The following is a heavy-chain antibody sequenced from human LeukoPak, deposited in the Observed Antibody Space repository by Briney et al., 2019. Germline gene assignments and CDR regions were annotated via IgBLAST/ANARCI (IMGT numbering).Heavy chain of an antibody. CDR3: ARDANDYSNPWGCFDY. V-gene: IGHV3-30*04. D-gene: IGHD4-11*01. CDR2: ISYDGSNK. CDR1: GFTFSSYA. Sequence: GGSLRLSCAASGFTFSSYAMHWVRQAPGKGLEWVAVISYDGSNKYYADSVKGRFTISRDNSKNTLYLQMNSLRAEDTAVYYCARDANDYSNPWGCFDYWGQRTLVTVSS. J-gene: IGHJ4*02.